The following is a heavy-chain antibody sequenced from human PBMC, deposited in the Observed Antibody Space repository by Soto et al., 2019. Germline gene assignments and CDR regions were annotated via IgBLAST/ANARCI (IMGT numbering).Heavy chain of an antibody. D-gene: IGHD6-6*01. CDR3: ARGRGHSRSSSPLDY. CDR2: IIPIFGTA. CDR1: GGTFSSYA. V-gene: IGHV1-69*13. Sequence: SVKVSCKASGGTFSSYAISWVRQAPGQGLEWVGGIIPIFGTANYAQKFQGRVTITADESTSTAYMELSSLRSDDTAVYYCARGRGHSRSSSPLDYWGQGTLVTVSS. J-gene: IGHJ4*02.